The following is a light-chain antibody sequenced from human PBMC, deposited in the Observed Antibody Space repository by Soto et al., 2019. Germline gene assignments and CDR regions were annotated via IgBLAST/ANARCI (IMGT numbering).Light chain of an antibody. V-gene: IGLV2-14*01. CDR3: TSYTSSSTSCV. CDR1: SSDVGGYNY. CDR2: EVS. Sequence: QLVLTQPASVSGSPGQSITISCTGTSSDVGGYNYVSWYQQHPGKAPKLMVYEVSNRPSGVSNRFSGSKSGNTASLTISGLQAEDEADYYCTSYTSSSTSCVFGTGTKLTVL. J-gene: IGLJ1*01.